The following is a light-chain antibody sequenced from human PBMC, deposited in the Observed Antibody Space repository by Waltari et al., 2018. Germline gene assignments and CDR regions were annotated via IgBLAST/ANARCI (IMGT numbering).Light chain of an antibody. Sequence: DIVMTQSPDSLAVSLGEMATLTCTSSPSLLWSFNNNNYLAWYQQKPGQPPKLLIHWASTRESGVPERFSGSGSGADFTLTISSLQAEDVAVYYCQQYYSTPPTFGQGTKLEIK. J-gene: IGKJ2*01. V-gene: IGKV4-1*01. CDR2: WAS. CDR3: QQYYSTPPT. CDR1: PSLLWSFNNNNY.